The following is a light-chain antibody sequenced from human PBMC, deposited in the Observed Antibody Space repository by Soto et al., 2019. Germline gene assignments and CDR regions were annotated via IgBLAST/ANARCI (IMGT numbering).Light chain of an antibody. CDR1: SSDVGGYNY. Sequence: QSALTQPASVSGSPGQSITISCTGTSSDVGGYNYVSWYQQHPGKAPKLMIYDVSNRPSRVSNRFSGSKSGNTASLTISGLQAEDEADYYCSSYTSSSTPVVFGGGTTLTVL. V-gene: IGLV2-14*01. CDR2: DVS. J-gene: IGLJ2*01. CDR3: SSYTSSSTPVV.